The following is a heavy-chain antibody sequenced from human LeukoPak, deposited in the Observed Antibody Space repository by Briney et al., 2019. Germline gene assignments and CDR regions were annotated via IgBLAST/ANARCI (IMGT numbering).Heavy chain of an antibody. V-gene: IGHV3-23*01. CDR1: GFTFSSYA. Sequence: GGSLRLSCAASGFTFSSYAMSWVRQAPGKGLEWVSAISGSGGSTSYADSVKGRFTISRDNSKNTLYPQMNSLRAEDTAVYYCAKGGRMVRGVILYYYYYGMDVWGQGTTVTVSS. CDR2: ISGSGGST. CDR3: AKGGRMVRGVILYYYYYGMDV. D-gene: IGHD3-10*01. J-gene: IGHJ6*02.